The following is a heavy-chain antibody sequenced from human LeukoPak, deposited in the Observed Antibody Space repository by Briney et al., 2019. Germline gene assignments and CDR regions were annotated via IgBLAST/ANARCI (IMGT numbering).Heavy chain of an antibody. D-gene: IGHD6-13*01. CDR3: AIFAAAAGTRAFDI. V-gene: IGHV3-30-3*01. CDR2: ISYDGSNK. CDR1: GFTFSSYA. J-gene: IGHJ3*02. Sequence: GRSLRLSCAASGFTFSSYAMPWVRQAPGKGLEWVAVISYDGSNKYYADSVKGRFTISRDNSKNTLYLQMNSLRAEDTAVYYCAIFAAAAGTRAFDIWGQGTMVTVSS.